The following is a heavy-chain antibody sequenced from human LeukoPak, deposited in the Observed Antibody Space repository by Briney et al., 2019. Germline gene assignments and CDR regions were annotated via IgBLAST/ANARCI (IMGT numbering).Heavy chain of an antibody. Sequence: PGGSLRLSCAASGFTFSSYAITWVRQAPGKGLEWVSVIYTGGSTYYADSVKGRFTISRDNSKNTLYLQMNSLRAEDTAVYYCAIRPGAFDIWGQGTMVTVSS. J-gene: IGHJ3*02. V-gene: IGHV3-53*01. CDR1: GFTFSSYA. CDR2: IYTGGST. CDR3: AIRPGAFDI.